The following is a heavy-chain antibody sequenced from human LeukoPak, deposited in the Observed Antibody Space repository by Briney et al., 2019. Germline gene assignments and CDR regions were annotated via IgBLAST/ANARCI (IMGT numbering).Heavy chain of an antibody. Sequence: PGGSLRLSCAASGFTFSSYGMHWVRQAPGKGLEWVAVISYDGSNKYYADSVKGRFTISRDNSKNTLYLQMNSLRAEDTAVYYCAKDRGACSSTSCYYFDYWAREPWSPSPQ. D-gene: IGHD2-2*01. CDR2: ISYDGSNK. V-gene: IGHV3-30*18. J-gene: IGHJ4*02. CDR1: GFTFSSYG. CDR3: AKDRGACSSTSCYYFDY.